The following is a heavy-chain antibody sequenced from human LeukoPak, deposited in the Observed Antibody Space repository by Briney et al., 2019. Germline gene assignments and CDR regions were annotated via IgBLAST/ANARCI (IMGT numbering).Heavy chain of an antibody. CDR3: AREIYSSGWEYHFDY. V-gene: IGHV1-18*04. CDR2: ISAYNGNT. D-gene: IGHD6-19*01. CDR1: GYTFTRYG. J-gene: IGHJ4*02. Sequence: ASVKVSCKASGYTFTRYGISWVRQAAGQGLEWMGWISAYNGNTNYAQKVQGRVTMTTDTSTNTAYLELRSLRYDDTAVYYCAREIYSSGWEYHFDYWGQGTLVTVSS.